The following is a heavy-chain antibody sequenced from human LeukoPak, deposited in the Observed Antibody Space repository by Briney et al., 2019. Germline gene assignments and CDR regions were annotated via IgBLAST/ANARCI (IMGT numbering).Heavy chain of an antibody. J-gene: IGHJ6*02. CDR2: IWYDGSSR. D-gene: IGHD3-10*01. V-gene: IGHV3-33*01. CDR1: GFTFSTYA. CDR3: ATHYGRNYYYYAMDV. Sequence: PGGSLRLSCAASGFTFSTYAMHWLRQAPVKGLEWVAVIWYDGSSRYYSDSVKGRFTISRDNSKNTLYLQMNSLRAEDTAVYYCATHYGRNYYYYAMDVWGQGTTVTVSS.